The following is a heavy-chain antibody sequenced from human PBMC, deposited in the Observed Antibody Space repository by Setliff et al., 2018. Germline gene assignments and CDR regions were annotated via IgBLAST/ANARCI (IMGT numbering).Heavy chain of an antibody. CDR1: GGTFTYYY. Sequence: LSLTCAASGGTFTYYYWTWIRQPPGKGLEWIGEINHSGSTNYNPSLKSRATISIDTSKNQFSLNLRYVTAADTAVYYCARGRNVAIRLLDSWGQGNLVTVSS. V-gene: IGHV4-34*01. CDR3: ARGRNVAIRLLDS. D-gene: IGHD6-6*01. J-gene: IGHJ4*02. CDR2: INHSGST.